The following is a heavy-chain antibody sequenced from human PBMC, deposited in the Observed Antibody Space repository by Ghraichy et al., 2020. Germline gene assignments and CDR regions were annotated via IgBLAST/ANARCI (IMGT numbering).Heavy chain of an antibody. D-gene: IGHD3-22*01. CDR2: IYSGGST. Sequence: GGSLRLSCAASGFTVSSNYMSWVRQAPGKGLEWVSVIYSGGSTYFADSVKGRFTISRDNSKNTLYLQMNSLRAEDTAVYYCARISGGYYSFDYWGQGTLVTVSS. CDR1: GFTVSSNY. V-gene: IGHV3-53*01. J-gene: IGHJ4*02. CDR3: ARISGGYYSFDY.